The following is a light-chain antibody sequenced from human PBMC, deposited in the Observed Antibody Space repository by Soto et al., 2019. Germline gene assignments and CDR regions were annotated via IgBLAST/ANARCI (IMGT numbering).Light chain of an antibody. CDR2: AAS. V-gene: IGKV1-6*01. CDR1: RYIRSD. J-gene: IGKJ5*01. CDR3: QKYNSAPPGIT. Sequence: IQMTQSPSSLSASVGDRVTTTCRASRYIRSDLSWYQQRPGQAPKVLIYAASSLQSGVPSRFSGSGSGTDFTLTISSLQPEDVATYYCQKYNSAPPGITFGQGTRLEI.